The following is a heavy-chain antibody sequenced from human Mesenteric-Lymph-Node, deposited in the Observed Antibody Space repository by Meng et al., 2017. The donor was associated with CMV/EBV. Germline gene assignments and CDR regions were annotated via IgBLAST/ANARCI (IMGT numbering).Heavy chain of an antibody. V-gene: IGHV1-69*01. CDR2: IIPILGST. D-gene: IGHD3-10*01. J-gene: IGHJ4*02. Sequence: YGFNWVRPAPGQGLEWVGGIIPILGSTNYAQNFQGRATITADEATSTVYLELSSLTSEDTAVFYCARQNRKYFETGSYYGGYYFDYWGQGTLVTVS. CDR1: YG. CDR3: ARQNRKYFETGSYYGGYYFDY.